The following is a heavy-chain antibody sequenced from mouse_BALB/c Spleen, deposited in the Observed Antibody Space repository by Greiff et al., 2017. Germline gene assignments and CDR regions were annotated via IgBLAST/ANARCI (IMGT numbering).Heavy chain of an antibody. J-gene: IGHJ4*01. V-gene: IGHV2-9*02. CDR1: GFSLTSYG. CDR2: IWAGGST. CDR3: ARERGYYYAMDY. Sequence: VKLVESGPGLVAPSQSLSITCTVSGFSLTSYGVHWVRQPPGKGLEWLGVIWAGGSTNYNSALMSRLSISKDNSKSQVFLKMNSLQTDDTAMYYCARERGYYYAMDYWGQGTSVTVSS.